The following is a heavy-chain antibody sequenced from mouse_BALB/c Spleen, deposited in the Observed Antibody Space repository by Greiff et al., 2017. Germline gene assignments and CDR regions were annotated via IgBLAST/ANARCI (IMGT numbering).Heavy chain of an antibody. Sequence: VHLVESGPGLVAPSQSLSITCTVSGFSLSRYSVHWGRQPPGKGLEWLGMILGGGSTDYNSALKSRLSISKDNSKSQVFLKMNSLQTDDTAMYYCARNGGYSYYFDYWGQGTTLTVSS. D-gene: IGHD2-3*01. J-gene: IGHJ2*01. CDR2: ILGGGST. CDR3: ARNGGYSYYFDY. V-gene: IGHV2-6-4*01. CDR1: GFSLSRYS.